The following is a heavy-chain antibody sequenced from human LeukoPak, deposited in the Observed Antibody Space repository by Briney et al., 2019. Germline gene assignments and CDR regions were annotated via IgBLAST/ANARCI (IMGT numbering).Heavy chain of an antibody. D-gene: IGHD2-2*01. V-gene: IGHV3-74*01. CDR3: ARGHCSSTSCFVYYYYGMDV. CDR2: INSDGSTT. CDR1: GFTFSSYG. Sequence: GGSLRLSCAASGFTFSSYGMHWVRQAPGKGLVCVSRINSDGSTTTYADSVKGRFTISRDNAKNTLYLQMNSLRAEDTAVYYCARGHCSSTSCFVYYYYGMDVWGQGTTVTVSS. J-gene: IGHJ6*02.